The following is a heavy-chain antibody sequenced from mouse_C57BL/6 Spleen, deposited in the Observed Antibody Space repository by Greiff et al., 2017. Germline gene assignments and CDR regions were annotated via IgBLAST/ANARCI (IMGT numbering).Heavy chain of an antibody. CDR2: IYPGDGDT. Sequence: QVQLQQSGPELVKPGASVKISCKASGYAFSSSWMNWVKQRPGKGLEWIGRIYPGDGDTNYNGKFKGKATLTAVKSSSTAYMQRSSLTSEDSAVYFCGRGGDYEGYFWYFDVWGTGTTGTVSS. CDR1: GYAFSSSW. V-gene: IGHV1-82*01. J-gene: IGHJ1*03. D-gene: IGHD2-3*01. CDR3: GRGGDYEGYFWYFDV.